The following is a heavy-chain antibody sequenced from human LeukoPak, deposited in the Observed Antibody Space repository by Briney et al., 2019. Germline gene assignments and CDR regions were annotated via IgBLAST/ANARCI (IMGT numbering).Heavy chain of an antibody. J-gene: IGHJ6*02. CDR2: ISAYNGNT. V-gene: IGHV1-18*01. CDR3: ARAGEACSSTSCSNYGMDV. CDR1: GYTFTSYG. Sequence: ASVKVSCKASGYTFTSYGISWARQAPGQGLEWMGWISAYNGNTNYAQKFQGRVTMTTDTSTSTAYMELRSLRSDDTAVYYCARAGEACSSTSCSNYGMDVWGQGTTVTVSS. D-gene: IGHD2-2*01.